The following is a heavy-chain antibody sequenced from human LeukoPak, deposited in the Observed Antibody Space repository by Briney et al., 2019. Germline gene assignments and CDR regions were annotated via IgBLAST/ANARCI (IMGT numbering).Heavy chain of an antibody. CDR3: ARRDRVWTTVRRGYFDY. CDR2: INHSGST. D-gene: IGHD4-17*01. CDR1: GGSFSGYY. J-gene: IGHJ4*02. V-gene: IGHV4-34*01. Sequence: SETLSLTCAVYGGSFSGYYWSWIRQPPGKGLEWVGEINHSGSTNYNPSLKSRVTISVDTSKNQFSLKLSSVTAADTAVYYCARRDRVWTTVRRGYFDYWGQGTLVTVSS.